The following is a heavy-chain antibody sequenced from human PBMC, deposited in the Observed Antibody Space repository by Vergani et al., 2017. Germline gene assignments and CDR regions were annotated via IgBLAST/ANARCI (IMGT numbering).Heavy chain of an antibody. CDR2: INHSGST. Sequence: QVQLQQWGAGLLKPSETLSLTCAVYGGSFSGYYWSWIRQPPGKGLEWIGEINHSGSTNYNPSLKSRVTISVDTSKNQFSLKLSSVTAAETAVYYCARGGEGPSAAAWRWFDPWGQGTLVTVSS. V-gene: IGHV4-34*01. CDR3: ARGGEGPSAAAWRWFDP. J-gene: IGHJ5*02. CDR1: GGSFSGYY. D-gene: IGHD6-13*01.